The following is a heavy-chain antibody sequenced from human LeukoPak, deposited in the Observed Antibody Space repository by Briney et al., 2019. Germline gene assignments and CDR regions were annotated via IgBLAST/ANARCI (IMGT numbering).Heavy chain of an antibody. V-gene: IGHV1-8*03. D-gene: IGHD6-19*01. CDR3: ARGAVAVAGTDCWFDP. Sequence: ASVKVSCKASGYTFTSYDINWVRQATGQGLEWMGWMNPNSGNTGYAQKFQGRVTITRNTSISTAYMELSSLRSEDTAVYYCARGAVAVAGTDCWFDPWGQGTLVTVSS. CDR2: MNPNSGNT. CDR1: GYTFTSYD. J-gene: IGHJ5*02.